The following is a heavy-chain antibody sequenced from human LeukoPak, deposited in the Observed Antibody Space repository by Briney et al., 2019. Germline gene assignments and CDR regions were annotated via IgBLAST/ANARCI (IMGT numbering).Heavy chain of an antibody. CDR3: ARGCEGMNRNTRAEFDY. V-gene: IGHV4-34*01. J-gene: IGHJ4*02. CDR1: GGSFSGYY. Sequence: ASETLSLTCAVYGGSFSGYYWSWIRQPPGKGLEWIGEINHSGSTNYNPSLKSRVTISVDTSKNQFSLKLSSVTAADTAVYYCARGCEGMNRNTRAEFDYWGQGTLVTVSS. D-gene: IGHD1/OR15-1a*01. CDR2: INHSGST.